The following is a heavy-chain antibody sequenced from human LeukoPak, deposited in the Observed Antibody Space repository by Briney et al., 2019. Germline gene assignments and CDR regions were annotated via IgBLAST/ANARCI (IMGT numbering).Heavy chain of an antibody. CDR1: GFTFSSYS. CDR3: ARDQSAYGMDV. J-gene: IGHJ6*02. CDR2: INSDGSST. Sequence: PGGSLRLSCAASGFTFSSYSMNWVRQAPGKGLGWVSRINSDGSSTSYAASVKGRFTISRDNAKNTLYLQMNSLRAEDTAVYYCARDQSAYGMDVWGQGTTVTVSS. V-gene: IGHV3-74*01.